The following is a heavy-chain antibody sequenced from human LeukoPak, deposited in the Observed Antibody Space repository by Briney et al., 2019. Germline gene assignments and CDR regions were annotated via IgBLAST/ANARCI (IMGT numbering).Heavy chain of an antibody. D-gene: IGHD6-13*01. Sequence: PGGSLRLSCAASGFTFSSYGMHWVRQAPGKGLEWVAFIRYDGSNKYYADSVKGRFTISRDNSKNTLYLQMNSLRAEDTAVYYCARENRQAAAGPYFDYWGQGTLVTVSS. CDR1: GFTFSSYG. CDR2: IRYDGSNK. J-gene: IGHJ4*02. CDR3: ARENRQAAAGPYFDY. V-gene: IGHV3-30*02.